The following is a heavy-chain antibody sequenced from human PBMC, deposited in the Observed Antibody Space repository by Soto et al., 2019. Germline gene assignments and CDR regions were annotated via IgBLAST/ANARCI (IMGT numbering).Heavy chain of an antibody. D-gene: IGHD3-10*01. CDR3: AREIYYGSGSLRIGYYYLDV. J-gene: IGHJ6*03. CDR2: IYSGGST. Sequence: GGSLRLSCAASGFTVSSNYMSWVRQAPGKGLEWVSVIYSGGSTYYAGSVKGRLNISRGNSKNTLYLQMNSLKVEVTAVYYCAREIYYGSGSLRIGYYYLDVWGKGTTVTVSS. V-gene: IGHV3-66*01. CDR1: GFTVSSNY.